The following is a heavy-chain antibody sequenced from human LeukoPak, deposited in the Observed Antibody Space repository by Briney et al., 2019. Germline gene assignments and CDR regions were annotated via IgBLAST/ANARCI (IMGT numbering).Heavy chain of an antibody. CDR1: GYIFDNFA. J-gene: IGHJ6*02. CDR3: AKALGELLFGYYYGMDV. CDR2: INGTSRET. Sequence: GGSLRLSCAASGYIFDNFAMTWVRRAPGKGLEWVSSINGTSRETWYADSVKGRFTISRDNSKNTLYLQMNSLRAEDTAVYYCAKALGELLFGYYYGMDVWGQGTTVTVSS. D-gene: IGHD3-10*01. V-gene: IGHV3-23*01.